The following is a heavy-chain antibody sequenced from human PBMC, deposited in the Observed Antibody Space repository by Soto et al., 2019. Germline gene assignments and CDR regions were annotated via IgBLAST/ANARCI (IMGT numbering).Heavy chain of an antibody. J-gene: IGHJ4*02. CDR3: AREGNHFDY. D-gene: IGHD1-1*01. CDR1: GDSITTGGTY. V-gene: IGHV4-30-4*01. Sequence: SETLSLTCSVSGDSITTGGTYWSWARLLPGKSLQWVGYIYYTGAAYYNPALQSRVTISVDTSKNQFSLKLSSVTAADTAVYYCAREGNHFDYWGQGTLVTVSS. CDR2: IYYTGAA.